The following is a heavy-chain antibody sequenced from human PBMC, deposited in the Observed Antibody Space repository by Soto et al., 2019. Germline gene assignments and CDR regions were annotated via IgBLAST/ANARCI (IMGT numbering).Heavy chain of an antibody. Sequence: PSETLSLSCAVSGGSISSYYWSGIRQPPGKGLEWIGYIYYSGSTNYNPSLKSRVTISVDTSKNQFSLKLSSVTAADTAVYYCARDDGDYYFDYWGQGALVTVSS. CDR3: ARDDGDYYFDY. CDR2: IYYSGST. CDR1: GGSISSYY. V-gene: IGHV4-59*01. J-gene: IGHJ4*02. D-gene: IGHD4-17*01.